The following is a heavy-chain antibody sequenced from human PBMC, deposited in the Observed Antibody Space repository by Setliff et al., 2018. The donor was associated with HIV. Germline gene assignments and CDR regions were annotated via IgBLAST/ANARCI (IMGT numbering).Heavy chain of an antibody. CDR2: IYYDGTT. D-gene: IGHD3-10*01. Sequence: SETLSLTCTVSGGSVSGYFWSWIRQPPGRGLEWIGYIYYDGTTNSNPSLKSRVTISVTTSKNQFSLKLSSVTAADTALYLCARATFGSTSSGINYYMDVWGKGTTVTVSS. V-gene: IGHV4-59*02. CDR3: ARATFGSTSSGINYYMDV. J-gene: IGHJ6*03. CDR1: GGSVSGYF.